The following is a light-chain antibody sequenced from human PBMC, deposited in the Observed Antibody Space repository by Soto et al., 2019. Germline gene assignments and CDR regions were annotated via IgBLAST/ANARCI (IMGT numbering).Light chain of an antibody. V-gene: IGKV3-15*01. CDR1: QSVSSN. CDR2: GAS. Sequence: EIVVTQSPATLSVSPGERATLSCRASQSVSSNLDWYQQKPGQAPRLLISGASTRATGIPARFSGSGSGTEFTLTITSLQYEDFAVYYCQQYNAWPRTFGQGTKVEIK. CDR3: QQYNAWPRT. J-gene: IGKJ1*01.